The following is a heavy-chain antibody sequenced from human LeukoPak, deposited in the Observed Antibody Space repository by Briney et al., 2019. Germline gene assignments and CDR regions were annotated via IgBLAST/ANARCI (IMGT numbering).Heavy chain of an antibody. CDR2: IKQDGSEK. D-gene: IGHD3-10*02. V-gene: IGHV3-7*01. CDR3: AELGITMIGGV. CDR1: GFNFISSW. Sequence: QPGGSLRLSCAAFGFNFISSWMNWVRQAPGKGLEWVANIKQDGSEKYYVDSVKGRFTISRDNAKNSLYLQMNSLRAEDTAVYYCAELGITMIGGVWGKGTTITISS. J-gene: IGHJ6*04.